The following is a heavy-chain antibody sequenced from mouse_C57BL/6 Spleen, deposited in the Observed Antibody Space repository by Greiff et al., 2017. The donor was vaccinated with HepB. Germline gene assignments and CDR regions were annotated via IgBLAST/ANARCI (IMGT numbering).Heavy chain of an antibody. CDR3: ARGDLYYDYDGSYWYCDV. D-gene: IGHD2-4*01. V-gene: IGHV5-9*01. CDR2: ISGGGGNT. CDR1: GFTFSSYT. J-gene: IGHJ1*03. Sequence: EVQGVESGGGLVKPGGSLKLSCAASGFTFSSYTMSWVRQTPEKRLEWVATISGGGGNTYYPDSVKGRFTISRDNAKNTLYLQMSSLRSEDTALYYCARGDLYYDYDGSYWYCDVWGTGTTVTVSS.